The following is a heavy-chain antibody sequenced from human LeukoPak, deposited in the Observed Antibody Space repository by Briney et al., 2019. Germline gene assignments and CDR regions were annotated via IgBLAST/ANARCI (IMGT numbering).Heavy chain of an antibody. CDR1: GFTISSLW. D-gene: IGHD4-11*01. Sequence: EGSLRLSCAASGFTISSLWMHWVRQAPGKGLVWVSRINSDGSSTSYVDSVKGRFTISRDNAKNTSYLQMNNLRADDTAVYYCARGAYSFDCWGQGTLVTVSS. CDR2: INSDGSST. V-gene: IGHV3-74*01. J-gene: IGHJ4*02. CDR3: ARGAYSFDC.